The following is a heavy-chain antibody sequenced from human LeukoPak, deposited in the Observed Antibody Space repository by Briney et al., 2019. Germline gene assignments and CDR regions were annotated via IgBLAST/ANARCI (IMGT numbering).Heavy chain of an antibody. D-gene: IGHD3-16*01. CDR2: SSSSSSYI. Sequence: GGSLRLSCAASGFTFGSYSVSWVRQAPGKGLEWVSSSSSSSSYIYYADSVKGRFTISRDNAKNSLYLQMNSLRAEDTAVYYCARSPLGWGYWYFDLWGRGTLVTVSS. J-gene: IGHJ2*01. V-gene: IGHV3-21*01. CDR3: ARSPLGWGYWYFDL. CDR1: GFTFGSYS.